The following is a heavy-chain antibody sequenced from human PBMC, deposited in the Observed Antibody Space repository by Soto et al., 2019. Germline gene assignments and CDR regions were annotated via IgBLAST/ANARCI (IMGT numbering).Heavy chain of an antibody. V-gene: IGHV1-69*13. Sequence: SVKVSCKASGGAFSSYAISWVRQAPGQGLGWMGGIIPIFGTANYAQKFQGRVTITAAEPTSTAYMELSSLRSEDTAVYYCARSSPDPSTFDYWGQGTLVTVSS. CDR3: ARSSPDPSTFDY. J-gene: IGHJ4*02. CDR1: GGAFSSYA. CDR2: IIPIFGTA.